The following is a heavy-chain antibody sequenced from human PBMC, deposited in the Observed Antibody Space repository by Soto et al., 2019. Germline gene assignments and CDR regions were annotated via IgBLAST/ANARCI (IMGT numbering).Heavy chain of an antibody. CDR2: ISSSSSYT. CDR3: ARGYYDSSGYYRWDY. D-gene: IGHD3-22*01. V-gene: IGHV3-11*06. CDR1: GLTFSDYY. J-gene: IGHJ4*02. Sequence: QVQLVESGGGLVKPGGSLRLSCAASGLTFSDYYMSWIRQAPGKGLEWVSYISSSSSYTNYADSVKGRFTISRDNAKNSLYLQMNSLRAEDTAVYYCARGYYDSSGYYRWDYWGQGTLVTVSS.